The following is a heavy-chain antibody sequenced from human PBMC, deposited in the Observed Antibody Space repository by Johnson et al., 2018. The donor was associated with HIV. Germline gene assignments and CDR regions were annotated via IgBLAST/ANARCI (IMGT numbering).Heavy chain of an antibody. CDR3: ARKEHGDYVFGNAFDI. Sequence: QVQLVESGGGVVQPGRSLRLSCAASGFTFSTCPMHWVRQAPGKGLEWVAVISYDGSNKYYADSVKGRFTISRDNSKNTLFLQMNSLRAEDTAVYYCARKEHGDYVFGNAFDIWGQGTMVTVSS. V-gene: IGHV3-30*04. CDR1: GFTFSTCP. D-gene: IGHD4-17*01. CDR2: ISYDGSNK. J-gene: IGHJ3*02.